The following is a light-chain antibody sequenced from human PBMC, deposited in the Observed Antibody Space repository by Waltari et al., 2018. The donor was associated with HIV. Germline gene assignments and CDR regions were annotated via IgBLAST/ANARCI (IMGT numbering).Light chain of an antibody. CDR3: QQYIEWPLT. Sequence: EIVMTQSPVTLSVSPGQRATLSCRASQSISGNIAWYQQTPGQAPRLLIVAATTRATNVPARFSGSGFGTEFTLSISDLQSEDFAIYHCQQYIEWPLTFGQGTKVEVK. CDR1: QSISGN. CDR2: AAT. J-gene: IGKJ1*01. V-gene: IGKV3-15*01.